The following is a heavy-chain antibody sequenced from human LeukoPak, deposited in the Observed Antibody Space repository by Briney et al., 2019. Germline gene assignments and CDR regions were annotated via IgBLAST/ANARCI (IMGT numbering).Heavy chain of an antibody. CDR2: IYYSGST. D-gene: IGHD3-16*02. CDR3: ARWSRSYRMFDP. J-gene: IGHJ5*02. V-gene: IGHV4-31*03. CDR1: GGSISSGGYY. Sequence: PSQTLSLTCTVSGGSISSGGYYWSWIRQHPGKGLEWIGYIYYSGSTYYNPSLKSRVTISVDTSKNQFSLKLSSVTAAGTAVYYCARWSRSYRMFDPWGQGTLVTVSS.